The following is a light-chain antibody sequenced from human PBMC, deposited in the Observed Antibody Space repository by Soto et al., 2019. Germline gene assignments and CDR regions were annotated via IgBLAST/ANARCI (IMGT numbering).Light chain of an antibody. CDR3: QQYNNWPPYT. V-gene: IGKV3-15*01. CDR1: QSVSSN. CDR2: GAS. Sequence: DTVMTQSPATLSVSPGERATLSCRASQSVSSNLAWYQQKPGQAPRLLIYGASTRATGIPARFSGSGSGTEFTLTISSLQSEDFAFYYCQQYNNWPPYTFGQGTKLEIK. J-gene: IGKJ2*01.